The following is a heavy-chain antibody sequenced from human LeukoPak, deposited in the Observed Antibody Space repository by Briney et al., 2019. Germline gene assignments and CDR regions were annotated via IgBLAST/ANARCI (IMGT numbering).Heavy chain of an antibody. J-gene: IGHJ4*02. CDR2: ISSSSSYI. CDR1: GFTFSSYS. V-gene: IGHV3-21*01. CDR3: ARDRTSSGWYPFDY. Sequence: GGSLRLSCAASGFTFSSYSMNWVRQAPGKGLEWVSSISSSSSYIYYADSVKGRFTISRDNAKNSLYLQMNSLRAEDTAVYYYARDRTSSGWYPFDYWGQGTLVTVSS. D-gene: IGHD6-19*01.